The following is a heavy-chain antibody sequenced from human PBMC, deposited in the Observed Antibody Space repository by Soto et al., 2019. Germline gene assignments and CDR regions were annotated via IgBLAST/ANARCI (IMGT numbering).Heavy chain of an antibody. D-gene: IGHD3-10*01. J-gene: IGHJ4*02. CDR2: ISANGWST. Sequence: GGSLRLSCAACGFNFNNYAMSWVLQAPGEGLEWICSISANGWSTSYADSVKGRLTISRDNSNNTLFLQMHSLSAEDTAVYYCGKEIIWFGDSPFDYWGQGTPVTVSS. CDR1: GFNFNNYA. CDR3: GKEIIWFGDSPFDY. V-gene: IGHV3-23*01.